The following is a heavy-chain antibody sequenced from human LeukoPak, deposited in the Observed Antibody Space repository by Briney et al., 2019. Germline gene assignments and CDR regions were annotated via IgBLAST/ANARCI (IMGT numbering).Heavy chain of an antibody. Sequence: GGSLRLSCAASGFTFSSYGMHWVRQAPGKGLEWVAVISYDGSNKYYADSVKGRFTISRDNSKSTLYLQMNSLRAEDTAVYYCAKGYSYEHYYGMDVWGQGTTVTVSS. D-gene: IGHD5-18*01. CDR3: AKGYSYEHYYGMDV. V-gene: IGHV3-30*18. J-gene: IGHJ6*02. CDR2: ISYDGSNK. CDR1: GFTFSSYG.